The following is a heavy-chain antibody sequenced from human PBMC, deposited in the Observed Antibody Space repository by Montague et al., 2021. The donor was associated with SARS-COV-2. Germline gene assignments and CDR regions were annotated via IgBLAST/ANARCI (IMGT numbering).Heavy chain of an antibody. CDR1: DGSIRSYY. Sequence: ETLSLTCTVSDGSIRSYYWNWMRQPPGKGLEWIGYMHDSGTANYNPSLRSRVTLMVDASRNQFSLELSSVTAADTAMYYCTRLPRGSGTWGYFDYWAQGTLVTVSS. CDR3: TRLPRGSGTWGYFDY. J-gene: IGHJ4*02. D-gene: IGHD3-10*01. V-gene: IGHV4-59*08. CDR2: MHDSGTA.